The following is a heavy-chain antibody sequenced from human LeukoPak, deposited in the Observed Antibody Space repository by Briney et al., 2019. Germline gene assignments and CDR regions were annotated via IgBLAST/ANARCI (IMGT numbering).Heavy chain of an antibody. CDR2: IYYSGST. Sequence: PSETLSLTCTVSGGSVSSGSYYWSWIRQPPGKGLEWIGYIYYSGSTNYTPSLKSRVTISVDTSKNQFSLKLSSVTAADTAVYYCATYGYSSSWYWFDPWGQGTLVTVSS. CDR1: GGSVSSGSYY. J-gene: IGHJ5*02. D-gene: IGHD6-13*01. V-gene: IGHV4-61*01. CDR3: ATYGYSSSWYWFDP.